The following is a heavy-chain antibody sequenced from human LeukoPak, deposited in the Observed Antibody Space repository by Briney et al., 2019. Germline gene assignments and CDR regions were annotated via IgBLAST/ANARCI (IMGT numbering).Heavy chain of an antibody. CDR2: ISGSGGST. J-gene: IGHJ6*03. V-gene: IGHV3-23*01. D-gene: IGHD3-3*01. CDR1: GFTFSSYA. CDR3: AKNQDFWSGYLYYYYMDV. Sequence: GGSLRLSCAASGFTFSSYAMSWVRQAPGKGLEWVSAISGSGGSTYYADSVKGRFTISRDNSKNTLYLQMNSLRAEDTAVYYCAKNQDFWSGYLYYYYMDVWGKGTTVTVSS.